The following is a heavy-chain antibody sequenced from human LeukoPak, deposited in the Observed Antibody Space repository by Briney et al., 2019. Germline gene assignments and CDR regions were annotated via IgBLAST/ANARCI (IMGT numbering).Heavy chain of an antibody. CDR2: FDPEDGET. D-gene: IGHD3-22*01. CDR1: GGTFSSYA. Sequence: ASVKVSCKASGGTFSSYAISWVRQAPGKGLEWMGGFDPEDGETIYAQKFQGRVTMTEDTSTDTAYMELSRLRSEDTAVYYCATDLLMWKTKFTMIFPWGQGTLVTVSS. V-gene: IGHV1-24*01. J-gene: IGHJ5*02. CDR3: ATDLLMWKTKFTMIFP.